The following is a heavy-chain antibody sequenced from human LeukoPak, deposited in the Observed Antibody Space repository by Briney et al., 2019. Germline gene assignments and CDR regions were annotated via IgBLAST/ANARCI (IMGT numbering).Heavy chain of an antibody. CDR3: ARGVYIAAAQYGY. J-gene: IGHJ4*02. D-gene: IGHD6-13*01. CDR2: IYYSGTT. CDR1: GGSISNYY. Sequence: PSEILSLTCTVSGGSISNYYWSWIRQPPGKGLEWIGYIYYSGTTNYNPSLKSRVTISVDTSKNQFSLKLNSVTAADAAVYYCARGVYIAAAQYGYWGQGTLVTVSS. V-gene: IGHV4-59*01.